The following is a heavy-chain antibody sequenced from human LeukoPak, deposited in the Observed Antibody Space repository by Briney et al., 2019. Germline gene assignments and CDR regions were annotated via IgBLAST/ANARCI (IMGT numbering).Heavy chain of an antibody. D-gene: IGHD2/OR15-2a*01. CDR1: GFTVSSNY. V-gene: IGHV3-66*01. CDR2: IYSGGST. Sequence: GGSLRLSCAASGFTVSSNYMSWVRQAPGKGLEWVSVIYSGGSTYYADSVKGRFTISRDNAKNSLYLQMKSLRAEDTAVYYCARGKTSQNIVTRKTYNWFDPWGQGTLVTVSS. J-gene: IGHJ5*02. CDR3: ARGKTSQNIVTRKTYNWFDP.